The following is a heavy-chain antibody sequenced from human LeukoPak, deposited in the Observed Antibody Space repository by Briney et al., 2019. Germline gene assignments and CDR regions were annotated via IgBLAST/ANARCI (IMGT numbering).Heavy chain of an antibody. CDR1: GFNFSSYG. CDR2: ISSDASNK. Sequence: GRSLRLSCAASGFNFSSYGMHWVRQAPGKGLEWLAVISSDASNKYYADSVKGRFTISRDNSKNTLYLQMNSLRPEDTAVYYCAKSGIAAAGQRGYFDYWGQGTPVTVSS. CDR3: AKSGIAAAGQRGYFDY. J-gene: IGHJ4*02. D-gene: IGHD6-13*01. V-gene: IGHV3-30*18.